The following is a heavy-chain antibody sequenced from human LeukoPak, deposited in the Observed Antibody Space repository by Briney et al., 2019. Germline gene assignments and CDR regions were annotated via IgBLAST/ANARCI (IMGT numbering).Heavy chain of an antibody. D-gene: IGHD5-12*01. CDR1: GFTFSSYG. V-gene: IGHV3-23*01. CDR3: ARGPSGYHNT. J-gene: IGHJ4*02. CDR2: LSSGGVST. Sequence: GGSLRLSCVVSGFTFSSYGMSWVRQAPGKGLEWVSALSSGGVSTYYADSVKGRFTISRDNAKNSLYLQMNSLRAEDTAVYYCARGPSGYHNTGGQGTLVTVSS.